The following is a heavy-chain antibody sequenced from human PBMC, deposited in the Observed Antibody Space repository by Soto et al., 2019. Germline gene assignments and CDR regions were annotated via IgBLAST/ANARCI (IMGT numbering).Heavy chain of an antibody. CDR3: ATVFPYEHLGELSFRFDY. Sequence: ASVKVSCKVSGYTLTELSMHWVRQAPGKGLEWMGGFDPEDGETIYAQKFQGRVTMTEDTSTDTAYMELSSLRSEDTAVYYCATVFPYEHLGELSFRFDYWGQGTLVTVSS. D-gene: IGHD3-16*02. CDR1: GYTLTELS. J-gene: IGHJ4*02. CDR2: FDPEDGET. V-gene: IGHV1-24*01.